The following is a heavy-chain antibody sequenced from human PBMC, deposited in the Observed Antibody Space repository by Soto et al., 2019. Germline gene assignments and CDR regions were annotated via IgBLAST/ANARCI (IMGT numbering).Heavy chain of an antibody. Sequence: QITLKESGPTLVKPTQTLTLTCTFSGFSLSTTRVGVGWIRQPPGKALEWLALIYWDDDKRYSPFLKSRLTITKDTSKNQVVLTMTNMDPMDTATYFCAHTLLAGLGYYFDYWGQGTLVTVSS. V-gene: IGHV2-5*02. J-gene: IGHJ4*02. CDR1: GFSLSTTRVG. CDR2: IYWDDDK. D-gene: IGHD6-19*01. CDR3: AHTLLAGLGYYFDY.